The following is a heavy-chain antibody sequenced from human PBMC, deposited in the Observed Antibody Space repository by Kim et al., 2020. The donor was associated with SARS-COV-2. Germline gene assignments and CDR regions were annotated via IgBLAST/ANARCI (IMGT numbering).Heavy chain of an antibody. CDR1: GYTFTSYD. V-gene: IGHV1-8*01. CDR2: MNPNSGNT. D-gene: IGHD2-2*02. CDR3: ARGIVVIPAAIGYYYYYGMDV. J-gene: IGHJ6*04. Sequence: ASVKVSCKASGYTFTSYDINWVRQATGQGLEWMGWMNPNSGNTGYAQKFQGRVTMTRNTSISTAYMELSSLRSEDTAVYYCARGIVVIPAAIGYYYYYGMDVWGKGTTGTVSS.